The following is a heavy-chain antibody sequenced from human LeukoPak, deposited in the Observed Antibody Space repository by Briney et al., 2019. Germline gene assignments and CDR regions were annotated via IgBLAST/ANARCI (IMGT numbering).Heavy chain of an antibody. Sequence: SETLSLTCAVYGGSFSGYYWSWIRQPPGKGLEWIGEINHSGSTNYNPSLKSRVTISVDTSKNQFSLKLSSVTAADTAVYYCAREGYDFWSGNYFDYWGQGTLVTVSS. CDR3: AREGYDFWSGNYFDY. V-gene: IGHV4-34*01. D-gene: IGHD3-3*01. CDR1: GGSFSGYY. CDR2: INHSGST. J-gene: IGHJ4*02.